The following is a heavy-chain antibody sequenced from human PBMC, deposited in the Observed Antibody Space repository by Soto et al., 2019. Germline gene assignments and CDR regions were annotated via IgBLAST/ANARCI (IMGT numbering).Heavy chain of an antibody. CDR2: MNPNSGNT. D-gene: IGHD2-2*01. CDR3: AGGFDCSSTSCLDAFDI. V-gene: IGHV1-8*01. Sequence: ASVKVSCKASGYTFTSYDINWVRQATGQGLEWMGWMNPNSGNTGYAQKFQGRVTMTRNTSISTAYMELSSLRSEDTAVYYCAGGFDCSSTSCLDAFDIWGQGTMVTVSS. J-gene: IGHJ3*02. CDR1: GYTFTSYD.